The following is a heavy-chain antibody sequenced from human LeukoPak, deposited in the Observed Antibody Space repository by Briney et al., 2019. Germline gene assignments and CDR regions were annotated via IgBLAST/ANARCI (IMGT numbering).Heavy chain of an antibody. CDR3: ARARKAVAGPRGYYFDY. J-gene: IGHJ4*02. CDR2: MNPNSGNT. V-gene: IGHV1-8*01. CDR1: GSTFTSYD. Sequence: ASVKVSCKASGSTFTSYDINWVREATGQGLEWMGWMNPNSGNTGYAQKFQGRVTMTRNTSISTAYMELSSLRSEDTAVYYCARARKAVAGPRGYYFDYWGQGTLVTVSS. D-gene: IGHD6-19*01.